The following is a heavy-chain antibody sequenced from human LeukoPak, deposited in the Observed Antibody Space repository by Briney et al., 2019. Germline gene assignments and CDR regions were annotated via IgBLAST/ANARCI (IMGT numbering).Heavy chain of an antibody. D-gene: IGHD1-1*01. CDR2: INPSGGST. CDR3: ARDRENDGGHMDV. Sequence: VASVKVSCKASGYTFTSYYMHWVRQAPGQGLEWMGIINPSGGSTSYAQKFQGRVTMTRDTSTSTVYMELSSLRSVDTAVYYCARDRENDGGHMDVWGKGTTVTVSS. CDR1: GYTFTSYY. V-gene: IGHV1-46*03. J-gene: IGHJ6*03.